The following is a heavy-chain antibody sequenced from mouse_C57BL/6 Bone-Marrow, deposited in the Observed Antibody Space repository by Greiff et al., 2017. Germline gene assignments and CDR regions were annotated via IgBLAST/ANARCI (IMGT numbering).Heavy chain of an antibody. CDR1: GYSFTGYF. Sequence: EVQVVESGPELVKPGDSVKISCKASGYSFTGYFMNWVMQSHGKSLEWIGRINPYNGDTFYNQKFKGKATLTVDKSSSTAHMELRSLTSEDSAVYYCARSLLLDYWGQGTTLTVSS. D-gene: IGHD1-1*01. CDR3: ARSLLLDY. J-gene: IGHJ2*01. CDR2: INPYNGDT. V-gene: IGHV1-20*01.